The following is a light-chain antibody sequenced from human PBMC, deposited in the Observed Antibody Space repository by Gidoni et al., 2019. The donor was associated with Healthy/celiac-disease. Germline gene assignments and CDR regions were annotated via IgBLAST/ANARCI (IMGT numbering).Light chain of an antibody. CDR3: NSRDSSGNHVV. CDR2: GKN. CDR1: SLRSYY. Sequence: SSALTQDPAVSVALGQTVRITCQGASLRSYYASWYQQKPGQAPVFVIYGKNNRPSGIPDRFSGSSSGNTASLTITGAQAEDEADYYCNSRDSSGNHVVFGGGTKLTVL. V-gene: IGLV3-19*01. J-gene: IGLJ2*01.